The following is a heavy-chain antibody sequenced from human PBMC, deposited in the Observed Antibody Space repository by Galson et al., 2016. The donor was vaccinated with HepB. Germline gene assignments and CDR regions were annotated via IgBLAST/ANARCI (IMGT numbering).Heavy chain of an antibody. Sequence: SLRLSCAASGFTFDDYAMHWVRQAPGKGLEWVSGISWNSGSIGYADSVKGRFTISRDNAQNSLYLQMNSLRAEDTALYYCAKDIRSGSGSVHYYYYGMDGWGQGTTVTVSS. CDR2: ISWNSGSI. V-gene: IGHV3-9*01. D-gene: IGHD3-10*01. CDR3: AKDIRSGSGSVHYYYYGMDG. CDR1: GFTFDDYA. J-gene: IGHJ6*02.